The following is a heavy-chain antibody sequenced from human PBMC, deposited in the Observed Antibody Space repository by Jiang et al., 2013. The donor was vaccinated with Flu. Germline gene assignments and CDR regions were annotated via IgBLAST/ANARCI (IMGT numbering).Heavy chain of an antibody. CDR2: IYYSGST. D-gene: IGHD2/OR15-2a*01. J-gene: IGHJ5*02. Sequence: LLKPSETLSLTCTVSGGSISSYYWSWIRQPPGKGLEWIGYIYYSGSTNYNPSLKSRVTISVDTSKNQFSLKLSSVTAADTAVYYCAAYSLRGGFDPWGQGTLVTVSS. CDR3: AAYSLRGGFDP. CDR1: GGSISSYY. V-gene: IGHV4-59*01.